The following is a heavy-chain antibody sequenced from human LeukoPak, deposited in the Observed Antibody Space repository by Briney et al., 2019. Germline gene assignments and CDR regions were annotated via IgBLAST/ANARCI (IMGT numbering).Heavy chain of an antibody. CDR1: GSPFTTYW. J-gene: IGHJ3*02. CDR2: IYPGDSDT. D-gene: IGHD1-20*01. Sequence: GESLQISCNGSGSPFTTYWLGWVRQLPGKGLEWMGIIYPGDSDTTYSPSFQGQVTISADKSISTAYLQWSSLKASDTATYYCARRLDNRNDARYDAFDIWGQGTMVTVSS. V-gene: IGHV5-51*01. CDR3: ARRLDNRNDARYDAFDI.